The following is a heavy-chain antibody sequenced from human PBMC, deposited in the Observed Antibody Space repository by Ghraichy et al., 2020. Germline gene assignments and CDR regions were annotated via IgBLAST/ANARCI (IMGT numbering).Heavy chain of an antibody. CDR2: IGRSGTII. CDR3: ARVYDHPGGRRPEDAFDI. D-gene: IGHD1-14*01. Sequence: GGSLRLSCAASGFTFSTYSMNWVRQAPGKGLEWLSYIGRSGTIIYYGDFVKGRFTISRDDAKNSVYLQMDSLTDEDTAVYYCARVYDHPGGRRPEDAFDIWCQGTMVTVSS. J-gene: IGHJ3*02. CDR1: GFTFSTYS. V-gene: IGHV3-48*02.